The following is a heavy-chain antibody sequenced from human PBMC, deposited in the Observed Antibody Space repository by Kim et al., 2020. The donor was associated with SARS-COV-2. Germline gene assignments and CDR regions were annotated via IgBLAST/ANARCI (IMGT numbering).Heavy chain of an antibody. CDR1: GGSISSGDYY. D-gene: IGHD3-22*01. CDR3: ARARITMIVVVNAFDI. V-gene: IGHV4-30-4*01. CDR2: IYYSGST. Sequence: SETLSLTCTVSGGSISSGDYYWSWIRQPPGKGLEWIGYIYYSGSTYYNPSLKSRVTISVDTSKNQFSLKLSSVTAADTAVYYCARARITMIVVVNAFDIWGQATMATVSS. J-gene: IGHJ3*02.